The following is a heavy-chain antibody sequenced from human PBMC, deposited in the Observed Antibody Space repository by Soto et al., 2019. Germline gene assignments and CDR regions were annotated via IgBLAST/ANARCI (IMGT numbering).Heavy chain of an antibody. J-gene: IGHJ6*02. V-gene: IGHV4-30-2*02. D-gene: IGHD6-13*01. Sequence: SETLSLTCAVSGGSISSGGYSWSWIRQPPGKGLEWIGYMYHSGSTYYNPSLKSRVTISIDRSKNQFSLKLSSVTAADTAVYYCAKPSSWYVPYYYGMDVWGQGTTVTVSS. CDR1: GGSISSGGYS. CDR3: AKPSSWYVPYYYGMDV. CDR2: MYHSGST.